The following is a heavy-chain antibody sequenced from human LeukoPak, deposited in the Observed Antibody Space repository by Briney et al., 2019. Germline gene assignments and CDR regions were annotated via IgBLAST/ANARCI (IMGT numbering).Heavy chain of an antibody. CDR2: ISWNGGGM. Sequence: GGSLRLSCAASGFTFYAYAMHWVRQAPGKGLEWFSGISWNGGGMGYAVSVKGRFTISRDNAKNSLYLQMNSLRDEDTALYYCAKDITGGRSSPYFDSWGQGTLVTVSS. D-gene: IGHD6-6*01. J-gene: IGHJ4*02. CDR3: AKDITGGRSSPYFDS. V-gene: IGHV3-9*01. CDR1: GFTFYAYA.